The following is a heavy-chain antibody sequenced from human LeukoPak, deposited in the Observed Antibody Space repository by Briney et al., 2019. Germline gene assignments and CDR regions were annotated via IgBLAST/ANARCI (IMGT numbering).Heavy chain of an antibody. V-gene: IGHV4-59*01. D-gene: IGHD2-15*01. J-gene: IGHJ4*02. Sequence: KPSETLSLTCTVSVGSISSFYWGWIRQPPGKGLEWIGYIYNSGSTDYNPSLKSRVTISVDTSKNQFSLKLSSVTAADTAVYYCARDVGGGPFFDYWGQGTLVTVSS. CDR1: VGSISSFY. CDR2: IYNSGST. CDR3: ARDVGGGPFFDY.